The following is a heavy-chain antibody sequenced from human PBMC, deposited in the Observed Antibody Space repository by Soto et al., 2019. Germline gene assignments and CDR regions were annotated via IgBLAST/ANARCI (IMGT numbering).Heavy chain of an antibody. CDR2: ISGSGGST. D-gene: IGHD4-17*01. CDR3: AKQPVLTTLDFYAFDI. J-gene: IGHJ3*02. Sequence: GGSLRLSCAASGFTFSSYAMSWVRQAPGKGLEWVSAISGSGGSTYYADSVKGRFTISRDNSKNTLYLQMNSLRAEDTAVYYCAKQPVLTTLDFYAFDIWGQGTMVTVSS. CDR1: GFTFSSYA. V-gene: IGHV3-23*01.